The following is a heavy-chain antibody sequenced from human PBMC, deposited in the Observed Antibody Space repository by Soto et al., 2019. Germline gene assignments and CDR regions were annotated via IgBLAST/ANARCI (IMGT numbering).Heavy chain of an antibody. CDR3: ARGESQQQRDY. CDR1: GGSISSYY. J-gene: IGHJ4*02. D-gene: IGHD6-25*01. CDR2: IHHGGNS. V-gene: IGHV4-59*12. Sequence: SETLSLTCTVSGGSISSYYWGWILQPPGKGLEWIGEIHHGGNSKYNPSLKSRVIISVDRSKNQFSLNLTSVTDADTAVYYCARGESQQQRDYWGQGTLVTVSS.